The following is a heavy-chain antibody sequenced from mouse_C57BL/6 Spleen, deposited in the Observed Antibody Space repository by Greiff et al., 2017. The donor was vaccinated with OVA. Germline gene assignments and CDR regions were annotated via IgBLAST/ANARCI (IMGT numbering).Heavy chain of an antibody. J-gene: IGHJ4*01. Sequence: VKLQQSGAELVKPGASVKLSCKASGYTFTSYWMQWVKQRPGQGLEWIGEIDPSDSYTNYNQKFKGKATLTVDTSSSTAYMQLSSLTSEDSAVYYCARSYYGSSRGYAMDYWGQGTSVTVSS. D-gene: IGHD1-1*01. CDR3: ARSYYGSSRGYAMDY. CDR1: GYTFTSYW. CDR2: IDPSDSYT. V-gene: IGHV1-50*01.